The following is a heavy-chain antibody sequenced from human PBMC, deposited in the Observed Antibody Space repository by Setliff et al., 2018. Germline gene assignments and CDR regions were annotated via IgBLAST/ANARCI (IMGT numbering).Heavy chain of an antibody. CDR3: ARSKRLWFGELSDDYYYYYGMDV. D-gene: IGHD3-10*01. CDR2: IIPILGIA. J-gene: IGHJ6*02. Sequence: SVKVSCKASGGTFSSYAISWVRQAPGQGLEWMGGIIPILGIANYAQKFQGRVTITADESTSTAYMELSSLRSEDTAVYYCARSKRLWFGELSDDYYYYYGMDVWAKGPRSPSP. V-gene: IGHV1-69*10. CDR1: GGTFSSYA.